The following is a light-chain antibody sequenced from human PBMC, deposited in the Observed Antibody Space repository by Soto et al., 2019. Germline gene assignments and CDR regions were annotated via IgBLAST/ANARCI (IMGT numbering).Light chain of an antibody. CDR3: QQYNNWTPFT. Sequence: EIVMTQSPATLSVSPGERATLSCRASQSVSNSLAWYQQKPGQAPRLLIYGASTRATGIPARFSGSGSGTEFTLTISSLHSEDFAVYYCQQYNNWTPFTFGPGTKVDIK. J-gene: IGKJ3*01. CDR2: GAS. V-gene: IGKV3-15*01. CDR1: QSVSNS.